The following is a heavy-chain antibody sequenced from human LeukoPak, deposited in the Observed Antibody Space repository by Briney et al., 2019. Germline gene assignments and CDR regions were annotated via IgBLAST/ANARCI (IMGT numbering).Heavy chain of an antibody. J-gene: IGHJ4*02. D-gene: IGHD2-15*01. CDR2: ISYDGSNK. CDR1: GFTFSSYG. CDR3: AKSRSSGGSCYSCYFDY. Sequence: GVSLRLSCAASGFTFSSYGMHWVRQAPGKGLGWVAVISYDGSNKYYADSVKGRFTISRDNSKNTLYLQMNSLRAEDTAVYYCAKSRSSGGSCYSCYFDYWGQGTLVTASS. V-gene: IGHV3-30*18.